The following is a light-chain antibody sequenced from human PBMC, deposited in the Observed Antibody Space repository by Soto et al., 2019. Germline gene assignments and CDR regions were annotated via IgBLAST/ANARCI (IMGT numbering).Light chain of an antibody. V-gene: IGLV1-51*01. CDR2: DNN. CDR1: SSNIGNNY. Sequence: QSVLTQPPSVSAAPGQKVTISCCGSSSNIGNNYVSWYQQLPGTAPRLLIYDNNKRPPGIPDRFSGSKSGTSATLGITGLQTGDEADYYCGTWDSSLSAGVFGGGTKLTVL. J-gene: IGLJ2*01. CDR3: GTWDSSLSAGV.